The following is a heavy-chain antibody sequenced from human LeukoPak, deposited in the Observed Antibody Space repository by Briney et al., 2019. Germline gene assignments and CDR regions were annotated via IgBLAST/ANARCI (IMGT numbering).Heavy chain of an antibody. CDR2: IYSGGRT. J-gene: IGHJ4*02. Sequence: PGGSVRLSCAASGFSVSSNYMNWVRQAPGKGLDWVSVIYSGGRTYYTDPVKGRFTISRDNSKNTLYLQMNSLRAEDTAVYYCARGDRAAAAFDNWGPGNLLTVSS. V-gene: IGHV3-53*01. CDR1: GFSVSSNY. CDR3: ARGDRAAAAFDN. D-gene: IGHD6-13*01.